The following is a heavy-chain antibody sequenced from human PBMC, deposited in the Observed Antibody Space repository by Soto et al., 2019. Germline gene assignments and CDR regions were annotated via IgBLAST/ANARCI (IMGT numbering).Heavy chain of an antibody. J-gene: IGHJ4*01. CDR1: GFTFSSYA. V-gene: IGHV3-23*01. Sequence: EVPLLESGGGLVQPGGSLRLSCAGSGFTFSSYAMSWVRQAPGKGLEWVSAISGSGDTTYYADSVKGRFTISRDNSKNTLYLQMNSLRVEDTAVYYCAKDMQYNWNDDDYWGHGILVTVSS. CDR2: ISGSGDTT. CDR3: AKDMQYNWNDDDY. D-gene: IGHD1-20*01.